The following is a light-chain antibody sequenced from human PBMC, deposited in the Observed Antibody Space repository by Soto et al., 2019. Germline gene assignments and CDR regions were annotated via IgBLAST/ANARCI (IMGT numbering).Light chain of an antibody. CDR3: CSYAGTYTYV. J-gene: IGLJ1*01. Sequence: QSVLTQPRSVSGSPGQSVTISCTGTDSNIGFYNFVSWYQQHPDKAPHLVIYGVNKRPSGVPDRFSGSKSGNTASLTISGLQADDEADYYCCSYAGTYTYVFGIGTKVTVL. CDR1: DSNIGFYNF. V-gene: IGLV2-11*01. CDR2: GVN.